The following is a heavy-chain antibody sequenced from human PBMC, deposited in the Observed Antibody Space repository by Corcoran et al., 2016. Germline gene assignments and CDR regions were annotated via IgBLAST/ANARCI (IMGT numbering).Heavy chain of an antibody. CDR3: TRASSGDYYDSSGYS. Sequence: EVQLVESGGGLVQPGGSLKLSCAASGFTFSGSAMHWVRQASGKGLEWVGRIRSKANSYATAYAASVKGRFTISRDDSKNTAYLQMNSLKTEDTAVYYCTRASSGDYYDSSGYSWGQGTLVTVSS. CDR2: IRSKANSYAT. V-gene: IGHV3-73*02. D-gene: IGHD3-22*01. CDR1: GFTFSGSA. J-gene: IGHJ4*02.